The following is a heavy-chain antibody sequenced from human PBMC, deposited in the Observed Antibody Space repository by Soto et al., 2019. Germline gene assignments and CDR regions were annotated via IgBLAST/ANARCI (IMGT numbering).Heavy chain of an antibody. V-gene: IGHV4-30-2*01. CDR2: IYHSGST. Sequence: SETLSLTCAVSGGSISSGGYSWSWIRQPPGKGLEWIGYIYHSGSTYYNPSLKSRVTISVDRSKNQFSLKLSSVTAADTAVYYCARLSARGGGMGGAIDIWAQGTMVTVSS. D-gene: IGHD2-15*01. CDR1: GGSISSGGYS. CDR3: ARLSARGGGMGGAIDI. J-gene: IGHJ3*02.